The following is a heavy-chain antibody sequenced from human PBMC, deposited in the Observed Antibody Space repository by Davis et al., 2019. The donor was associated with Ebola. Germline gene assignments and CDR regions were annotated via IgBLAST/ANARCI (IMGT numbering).Heavy chain of an antibody. CDR3: ARGGDIVATHFDY. J-gene: IGHJ4*02. CDR2: IYPGDSDT. CDR1: GYSFTSYW. Sequence: GESLKISCQGSGYSFTSYWIGWVRQLPGKGLEWMGIIYPGDSDTRYSPSFQGQVTISADKSISTAYLQWSSLKASDTAMYYCARGGDIVATHFDYWGQGTLVTVSS. V-gene: IGHV5-51*01. D-gene: IGHD5-12*01.